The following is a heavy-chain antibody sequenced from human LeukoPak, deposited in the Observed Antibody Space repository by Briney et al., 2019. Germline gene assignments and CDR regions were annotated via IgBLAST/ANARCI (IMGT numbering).Heavy chain of an antibody. CDR1: GFTFSIYA. J-gene: IGHJ4*02. Sequence: GGSLRLSCAACGFTFSIYAMHWVRQAPGKGLEWVAVISYDGSNKYYADSVKGRFTISRDNSKNTLYLQMNSLRAEDTAVYYCASGGQQLVKIDYWGQGTLVTVSS. CDR2: ISYDGSNK. CDR3: ASGGQQLVKIDY. V-gene: IGHV3-30-3*01. D-gene: IGHD6-13*01.